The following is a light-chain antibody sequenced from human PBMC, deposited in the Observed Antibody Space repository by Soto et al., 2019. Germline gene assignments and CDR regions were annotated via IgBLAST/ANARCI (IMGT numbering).Light chain of an antibody. Sequence: QSVLTQPASVSGSPGQSITISCTGTSSDVGGYNYVSWYQQHPGTAPTLMNDDVSTRPLGVANRFSGSKSGNTASLTISGLKAEDEADYYCSSYTSSSTPYVFGTGTKLTVL. V-gene: IGLV2-14*01. CDR1: SSDVGGYNY. CDR2: DVS. J-gene: IGLJ1*01. CDR3: SSYTSSSTPYV.